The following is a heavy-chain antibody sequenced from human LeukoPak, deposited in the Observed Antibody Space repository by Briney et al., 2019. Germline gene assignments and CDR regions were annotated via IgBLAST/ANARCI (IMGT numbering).Heavy chain of an antibody. J-gene: IGHJ4*02. CDR2: ISNDGSRT. Sequence: GGSLRLSCAPSGFTFSRHGMHWVRRAPGKGLEWVAIISNDGSRTYYAHSVEGRFTISRDNSKNTLFLQMNSLGAEDTAVYYCARQGDSSCYYILDYGGQETLLTVPS. D-gene: IGHD3-22*01. CDR1: GFTFSRHG. V-gene: IGHV3-30*03. CDR3: ARQGDSSCYYILDY.